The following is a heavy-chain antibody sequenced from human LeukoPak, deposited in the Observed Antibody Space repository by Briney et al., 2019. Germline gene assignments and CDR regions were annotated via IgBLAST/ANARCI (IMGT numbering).Heavy chain of an antibody. D-gene: IGHD6-19*01. CDR1: GYTFTGYY. J-gene: IGHJ3*02. Sequence: ASVKVSCKASGYTFTGYYMHWVRQAPGQGLEWMGWINPNSGGTNYAQKFQGRVTMTRDTSISTAYMELSRLRSDDTAVYYCARARDDQQWLVEFAFDIWGQGTVVTVSS. CDR3: ARARDDQQWLVEFAFDI. CDR2: INPNSGGT. V-gene: IGHV1-2*02.